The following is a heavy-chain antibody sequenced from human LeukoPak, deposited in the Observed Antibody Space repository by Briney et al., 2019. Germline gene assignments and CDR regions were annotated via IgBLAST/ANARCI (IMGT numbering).Heavy chain of an antibody. D-gene: IGHD2-8*01. CDR1: GYTLTELS. CDR3: ATPVAVGCTNGVCYPRNYYYGMDV. V-gene: IGHV1-24*01. CDR2: FDPEDGET. Sequence: ASVKVSCKVSGYTLTELSMHWVRQAPGKGLEWMGGFDPEDGETIYAQKFQGRVTMTEGTSTDTAYMELSSLRSEDTAVYYCATPVAVGCTNGVCYPRNYYYGMDVWGQGTTVTVSS. J-gene: IGHJ6*02.